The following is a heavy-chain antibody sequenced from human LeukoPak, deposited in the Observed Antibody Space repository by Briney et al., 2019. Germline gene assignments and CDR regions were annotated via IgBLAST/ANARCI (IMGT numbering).Heavy chain of an antibody. J-gene: IGHJ4*02. Sequence: PGGSLRLSCAASGFTFSSYEMNWVRQAPGKGLEWVSYISSSGSTIYYADSVKGRFTISRDNAKNSLYLQMNSLRAEDTAVYYCASSAGTGLYDWGQGTLVTVSS. CDR3: ASSAGTGLYD. D-gene: IGHD6-19*01. CDR1: GFTFSSYE. V-gene: IGHV3-48*03. CDR2: ISSSGSTI.